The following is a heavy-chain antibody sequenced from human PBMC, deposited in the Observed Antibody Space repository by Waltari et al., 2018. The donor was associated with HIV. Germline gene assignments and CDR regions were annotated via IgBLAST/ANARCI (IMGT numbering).Heavy chain of an antibody. J-gene: IGHJ1*01. CDR1: GGSFSGYY. CDR3: ASYGPPGEDIVVVVAATPLEYFQH. Sequence: QVQLQQWGAGLLKPSETLSLTCAVYGGSFSGYYWSWIRQPPGKGLGWIGEINHSGSTNYNPSLKSRVTISVDTSKNQFSLKLSSVTAADTAVYYCASYGPPGEDIVVVVAATPLEYFQHWGQGTLVTVSS. V-gene: IGHV4-34*01. D-gene: IGHD2-15*01. CDR2: INHSGST.